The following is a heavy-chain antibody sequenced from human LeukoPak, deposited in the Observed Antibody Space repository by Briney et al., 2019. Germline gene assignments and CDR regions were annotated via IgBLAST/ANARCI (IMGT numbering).Heavy chain of an antibody. J-gene: IGHJ4*02. V-gene: IGHV4-30-4*01. CDR2: IYYSGST. CDR1: GGSISSGDYY. CDR3: ARVGTSGIAALFGVSDFDY. Sequence: SETPSLTCTVSGGSISSGDYYWSWIRQPPGKGLEWIGYIYYSGSTYYNPSLKSRVTISVDTSKNQFSLKLSSVTAADTAVYYCARVGTSGIAALFGVSDFDYWGQGTLVTVSS. D-gene: IGHD6-6*01.